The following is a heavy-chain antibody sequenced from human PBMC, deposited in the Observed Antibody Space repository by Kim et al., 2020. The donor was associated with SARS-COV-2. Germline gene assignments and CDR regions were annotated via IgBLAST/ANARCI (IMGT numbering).Heavy chain of an antibody. D-gene: IGHD3-22*01. V-gene: IGHV3-23*01. Sequence: GRYTISRDNSKNALILQMNSLRAEDTAVYYCAKALRTYYYDSSGYYYFDYWGQGTLVTVAS. CDR3: AKALRTYYYDSSGYYYFDY. J-gene: IGHJ4*02.